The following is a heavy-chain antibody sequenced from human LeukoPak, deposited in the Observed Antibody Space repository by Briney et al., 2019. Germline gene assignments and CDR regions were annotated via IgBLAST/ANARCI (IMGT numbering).Heavy chain of an antibody. CDR1: GVSISSYY. Sequence: PSETLSLTCTVSGVSISSYYWSWIPQPPGKGLEGIGYIYYSGSTNYHPSLKSRVTISVDTSKNQFSLKLSSVTAADTAVYYCARDGPTSNYDFWSGYYRNDAFDIWGQGTMVTVSS. CDR3: ARDGPTSNYDFWSGYYRNDAFDI. D-gene: IGHD3-3*01. CDR2: IYYSGST. V-gene: IGHV4-59*01. J-gene: IGHJ3*02.